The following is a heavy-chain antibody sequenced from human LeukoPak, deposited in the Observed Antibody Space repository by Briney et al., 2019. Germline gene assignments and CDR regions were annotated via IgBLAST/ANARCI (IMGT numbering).Heavy chain of an antibody. D-gene: IGHD3-9*01. V-gene: IGHV4-59*08. CDR2: IHHSGST. Sequence: SETLSLTCTVSGGSISTYYWSWIRQSPGKGLEWIGYIHHSGSTNYNPSLKSRVTISVDMSNNQFSLKLSSVTAADTAVYYCARLPQPSDILTAYANSFDYWGQGSLVTVSS. J-gene: IGHJ4*02. CDR3: ARLPQPSDILTAYANSFDY. CDR1: GGSISTYY.